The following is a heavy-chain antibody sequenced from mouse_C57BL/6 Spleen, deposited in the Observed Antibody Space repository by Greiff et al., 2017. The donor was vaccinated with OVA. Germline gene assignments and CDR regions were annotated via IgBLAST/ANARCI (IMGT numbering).Heavy chain of an antibody. J-gene: IGHJ1*03. V-gene: IGHV5-17*01. CDR3: ASLYYGSSYWYFDV. CDR2: ISSGSSTI. D-gene: IGHD1-1*01. Sequence: VKLMESGGGLVKPGGSLKLSCAASGFTFSDYGMHWVRQAPEKGLEWVAYISSGSSTIYYADTVKGRFTISRDNAKNTLFLQMTSLRSEDTAMYYCASLYYGSSYWYFDVWGTGTTVTVSS. CDR1: GFTFSDYG.